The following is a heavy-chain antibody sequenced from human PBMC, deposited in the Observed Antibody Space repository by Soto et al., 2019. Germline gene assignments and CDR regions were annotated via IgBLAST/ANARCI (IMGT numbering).Heavy chain of an antibody. CDR2: ISPGSRYP. J-gene: IGHJ5*02. CDR3: VRGGGGGLFDP. V-gene: IGHV3-11*06. CDR1: VFTFVYSY. D-gene: IGHD2-15*01. Sequence: PWGSLRRSCSGSVFTFVYSYMSCVRQAPGKGLEWLSYISPGSRYPAYADSVKGRFTISRDNAKRSLYLQMMSLTAEDTAIYYCVRGGGGGLFDPWGQGTMVTVSS.